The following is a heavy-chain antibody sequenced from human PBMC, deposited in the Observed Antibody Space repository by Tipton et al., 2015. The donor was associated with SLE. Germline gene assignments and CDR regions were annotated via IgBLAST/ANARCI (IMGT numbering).Heavy chain of an antibody. Sequence: SLRLSCSASRFTFSSYAMHWVRQAPGKGLEWVSAIRGSGGSTYYADSVKGRFTVSRDNSKNTLYLQMNSLRAEDTAVYYCAKDPRTDHYYGMDVWGQGTTVTVSS. D-gene: IGHD1-14*01. V-gene: IGHV3-23*01. J-gene: IGHJ6*02. CDR2: IRGSGGST. CDR3: AKDPRTDHYYGMDV. CDR1: RFTFSSYA.